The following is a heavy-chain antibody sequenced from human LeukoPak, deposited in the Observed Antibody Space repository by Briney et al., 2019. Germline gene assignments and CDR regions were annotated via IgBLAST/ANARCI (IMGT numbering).Heavy chain of an antibody. J-gene: IGHJ6*03. CDR3: ARDKGFWSGYYYYYMDV. Sequence: GGSLRLSCAASGFTFSSYSMNWVRQAPGKGLEWASSISSSSSYIYYADSVKGRFTISRDNAKNSLYLQMNSLRAEDTAVYYCARDKGFWSGYYYYYMDVWGKGTTVTVSS. CDR2: ISSSSSYI. CDR1: GFTFSSYS. D-gene: IGHD3-3*01. V-gene: IGHV3-21*01.